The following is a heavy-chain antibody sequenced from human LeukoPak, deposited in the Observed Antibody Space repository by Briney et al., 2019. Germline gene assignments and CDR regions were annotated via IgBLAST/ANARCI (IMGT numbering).Heavy chain of an antibody. CDR3: AREANSGYSSGDDAFDI. J-gene: IGHJ3*02. CDR2: INGEGRST. V-gene: IGHV3-74*01. D-gene: IGHD6-19*01. CDR1: GFTFSTYW. Sequence: GGSLRLSCAASGFTFSTYWMHWVRQAQGKGLVWVSRINGEGRSTSHADSVKGRFTISRDNAKNTLYLQMNSLRAEDTAVYYCAREANSGYSSGDDAFDIWGQGTMVTVSS.